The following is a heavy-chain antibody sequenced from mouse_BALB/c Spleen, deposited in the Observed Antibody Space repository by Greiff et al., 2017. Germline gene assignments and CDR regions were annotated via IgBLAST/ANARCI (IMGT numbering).Heavy chain of an antibody. V-gene: IGHV5-9-4*01. CDR1: GFTFSSYA. D-gene: IGHD2-4*01. CDR3: ARRWDYDGRYAMDY. J-gene: IGHJ4*01. CDR2: ISSGGSYT. Sequence: EVNVVESGGGLVKPGGSLKLSCAASGFTFSSYAMSWVRQSPEKRLEWVAEISSGGSYTYYPDTVTGRFTISRDNAKNTLYLEMSSLRSEDTAMYYCARRWDYDGRYAMDYWGQGTSVTVSS.